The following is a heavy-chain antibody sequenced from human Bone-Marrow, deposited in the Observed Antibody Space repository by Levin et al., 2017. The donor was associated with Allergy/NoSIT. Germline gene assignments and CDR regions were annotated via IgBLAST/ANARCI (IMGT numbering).Heavy chain of an antibody. CDR1: GFTFSSYS. J-gene: IGHJ6*03. V-gene: IGHV3-48*01. D-gene: IGHD3-10*01. CDR2: ISVSSSII. Sequence: GESLKISCAASGFTFSSYSMNWVRQTPGKGLEWVSYISVSSSIINYADSVKGRFTISRDKAKNSLYLQMNSLRVEDTAVYYCARERGYYYMDVWGKGTTVTVSS. CDR3: ARERGYYYMDV.